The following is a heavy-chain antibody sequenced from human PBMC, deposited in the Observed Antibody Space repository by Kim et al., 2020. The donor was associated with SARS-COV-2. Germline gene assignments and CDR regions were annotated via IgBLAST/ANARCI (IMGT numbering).Heavy chain of an antibody. J-gene: IGHJ3*02. Sequence: GESLKISCKGSGYSFTSYWIGWVRQMPGKGLEWMGIIYPGDSDTRYSPSFQGQVTISADKSISTAYLQWSSLKASDTAMYYCASTTPSYGTSDDAFDIWGQGTMVTVSS. CDR3: ASTTPSYGTSDDAFDI. CDR1: GYSFTSYW. V-gene: IGHV5-51*01. D-gene: IGHD5-18*01. CDR2: IYPGDSDT.